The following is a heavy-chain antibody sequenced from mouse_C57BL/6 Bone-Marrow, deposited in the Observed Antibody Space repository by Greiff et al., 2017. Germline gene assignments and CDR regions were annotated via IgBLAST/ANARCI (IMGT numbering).Heavy chain of an antibody. CDR2: IFPGSGST. J-gene: IGHJ3*01. Sequence: QVQLQQSGPELVKPGASVKISCKASGYTFTDYYINWVKQRPGQGLEWIGWIFPGSGSTYYNEKFKGKATLTVDKSSSTAYMLRSSLTSEDSAVYFCARAPLYYYGFPFAYWGKGTLVTVSA. CDR3: ARAPLYYYGFPFAY. V-gene: IGHV1-75*01. D-gene: IGHD1-1*01. CDR1: GYTFTDYY.